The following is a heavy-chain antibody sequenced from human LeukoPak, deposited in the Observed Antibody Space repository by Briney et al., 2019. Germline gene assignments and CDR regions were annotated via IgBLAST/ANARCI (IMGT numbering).Heavy chain of an antibody. J-gene: IGHJ5*02. D-gene: IGHD6-13*01. V-gene: IGHV3-7*01. CDR1: GFTFSSYW. CDR3: AREPVLYSSGFGP. Sequence: QSGGSLRLSCAASGFTFSSYWMSWVRQAPGKGLEWVANIKQDGSEKYYVDSVKGRFTISRDNAKNSLYLQMNSLRAEDTAVYYCAREPVLYSSGFGPWGQGTLVTVSS. CDR2: IKQDGSEK.